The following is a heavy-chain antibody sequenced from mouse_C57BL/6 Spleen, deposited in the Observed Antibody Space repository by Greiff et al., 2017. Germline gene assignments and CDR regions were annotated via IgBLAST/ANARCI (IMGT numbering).Heavy chain of an antibody. J-gene: IGHJ4*01. V-gene: IGHV1-55*01. CDR2: IYPGSGST. CDR1: GYTFTSYW. D-gene: IGHD2-4*01. CDR3: ARRDYDYDNYYAMDY. Sequence: QVQLQQPGAELVKPGASVKMSCKASGYTFTSYWITWVKQRPGQGLEWIGDIYPGSGSTNYNEKFKSKATLTVDTSSSTAYMQLSSLTSEDSAVYYCARRDYDYDNYYAMDYWGQGTSVTVSS.